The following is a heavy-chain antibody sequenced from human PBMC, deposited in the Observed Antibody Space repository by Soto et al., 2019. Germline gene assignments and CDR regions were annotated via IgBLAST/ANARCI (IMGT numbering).Heavy chain of an antibody. Sequence: PSETLSLTCTVSGGSINTYYWSWIRQSAGKGLEWIGRIYSSGSTRYNPSLQSRLTMSVDTSKSQFSLRLSSVTAADTAIYYCARDSMTTVMGDDAFDIWGQGTMVT. CDR3: ARDSMTTVMGDDAFDI. CDR1: GGSINTYY. J-gene: IGHJ3*02. D-gene: IGHD4-17*01. V-gene: IGHV4-4*07. CDR2: IYSSGST.